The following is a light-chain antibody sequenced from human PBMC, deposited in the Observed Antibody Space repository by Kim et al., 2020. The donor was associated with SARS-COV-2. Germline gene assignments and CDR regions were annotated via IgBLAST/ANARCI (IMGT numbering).Light chain of an antibody. J-gene: IGLJ1*01. CDR1: DVGGYNY. Sequence: QSALTQPASVSGSPGQSITITCSDVGGYNYVSWYRQHPGKGPKLIIYDVTNRPSGVSSRFSGSKSGNTASLTISGLQPEDEAHYYCSSYATITSLALVFGPGTKVT. CDR3: SSYATITSLALV. V-gene: IGLV2-14*03. CDR2: DVT.